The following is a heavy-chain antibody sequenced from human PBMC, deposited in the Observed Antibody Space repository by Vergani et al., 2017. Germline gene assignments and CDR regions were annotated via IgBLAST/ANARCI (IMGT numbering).Heavy chain of an antibody. D-gene: IGHD6-19*01. CDR1: GGSISSSNW. J-gene: IGHJ4*02. CDR2: IYHSGST. Sequence: QVQLQESGPGLVKPSGTLSLTCAVSGGSISSSNWWSWVRQPPGKGLEWIGEIYHSGSTNYNPSLKSRVTISVDKSKNQFSLKLSSVTAADTAVYYCARATGYSSGWYVRLFDYWGQGTLVTVSS. V-gene: IGHV4-4*02. CDR3: ARATGYSSGWYVRLFDY.